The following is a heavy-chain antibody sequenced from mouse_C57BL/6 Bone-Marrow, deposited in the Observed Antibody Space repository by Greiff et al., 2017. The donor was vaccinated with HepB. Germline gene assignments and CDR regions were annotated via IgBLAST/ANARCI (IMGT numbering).Heavy chain of an antibody. V-gene: IGHV5-12*01. CDR3: ARLGLLGYAMDY. CDR1: GFTFSDYY. CDR2: ISNGGGST. D-gene: IGHD2-3*01. Sequence: EVQLVESGGGLVQPGGSLKLSCAASGFTFSDYYMYWVRQTPEKRLEWVAYISNGGGSTYYPDTVKGRFTISRDNAKNTLYLQMSRLKSEDTAMYYCARLGLLGYAMDYWGQGTSVTVSS. J-gene: IGHJ4*01.